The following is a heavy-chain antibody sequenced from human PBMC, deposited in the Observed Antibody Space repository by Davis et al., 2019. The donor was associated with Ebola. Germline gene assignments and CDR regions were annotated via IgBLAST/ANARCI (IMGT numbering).Heavy chain of an antibody. CDR1: GGTFINSA. Sequence: SVKVSCKASGGTFINSAISWVRQAPGQGLEWMGGIIPIFGTAKYSQRFQGRVTITTDTSASTVYLDLTSLRSDDTAVFYCARASFGYNSGWYADYWGPGSLVTVSS. J-gene: IGHJ4*02. CDR2: IIPIFGTA. D-gene: IGHD6-19*01. V-gene: IGHV1-69*05. CDR3: ARASFGYNSGWYADY.